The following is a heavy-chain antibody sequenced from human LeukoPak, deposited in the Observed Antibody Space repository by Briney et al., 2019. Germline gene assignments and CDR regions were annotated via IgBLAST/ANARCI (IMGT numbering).Heavy chain of an antibody. CDR1: GDSVSSNSAA. Sequence: SQTLSLTCAISGDSVSSNSAAWNWIRQSPSRGLEWLGSTYYRSKWYNDYAVSVKSRITINPDTSKNQFSLQLNSVTPEDTAVYYCARGSTVVTPHNWFDPWGQGTLVTVSS. D-gene: IGHD4-23*01. J-gene: IGHJ5*02. V-gene: IGHV6-1*01. CDR2: TYYRSKWYN. CDR3: ARGSTVVTPHNWFDP.